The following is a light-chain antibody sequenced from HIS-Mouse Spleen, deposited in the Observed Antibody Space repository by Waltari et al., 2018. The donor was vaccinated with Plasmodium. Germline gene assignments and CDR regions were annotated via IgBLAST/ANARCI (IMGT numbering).Light chain of an antibody. J-gene: IGLJ2*01. CDR3: VLYMGSGIWV. V-gene: IGLV8-61*01. Sequence: QTVVTQEPSFSVSPGGTVTLTCGLSSGSVSTSYYPSWYQQTPGQAPRTLLFSTTTPSSGVPDRFSGSILGNKAALTITGAQADDESDYYCVLYMGSGIWVFGGGTKLTVL. CDR2: STT. CDR1: SGSVSTSYY.